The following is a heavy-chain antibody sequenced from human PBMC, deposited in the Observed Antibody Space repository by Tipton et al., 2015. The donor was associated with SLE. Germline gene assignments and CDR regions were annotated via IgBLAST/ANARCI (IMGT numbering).Heavy chain of an antibody. CDR2: IYYSGNT. D-gene: IGHD3-3*01. J-gene: IGHJ6*03. Sequence: LRLSCTVSGGSISSHYWSWIRQPPGKGLEWIGYIYYSGNTNYNPSLKSRVTISVDTSKNQFSLKLSSVTAADTAVYYCARTTIFGGHYYYYMDVWGKGTTVTVSS. CDR1: GGSISSHY. V-gene: IGHV4-59*11. CDR3: ARTTIFGGHYYYYMDV.